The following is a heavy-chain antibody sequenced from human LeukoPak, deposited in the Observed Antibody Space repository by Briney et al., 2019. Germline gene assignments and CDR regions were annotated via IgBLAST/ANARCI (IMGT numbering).Heavy chain of an antibody. CDR3: ATGSTSSYYHFDY. CDR2: ISWDGSSP. V-gene: IGHV3-43*01. CDR1: GFIFDDYT. J-gene: IGHJ4*02. D-gene: IGHD2-2*01. Sequence: GGSLRLSCATSGFIFDDYTMHWVRQRPGKGLEWVSLISWDGSSPDYSDSVKGRFTISRDNSKNSLFLQMNSLRTEDTAFYYCATGSTSSYYHFDYWGQGTLVTVSS.